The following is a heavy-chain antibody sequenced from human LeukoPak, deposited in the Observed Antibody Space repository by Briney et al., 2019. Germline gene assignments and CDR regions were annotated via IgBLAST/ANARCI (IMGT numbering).Heavy chain of an antibody. CDR1: GFTFSRYA. D-gene: IGHD5-12*01. J-gene: IGHJ4*02. Sequence: GGSLRLSCAASGFTFSRYAIGWVRQAPGKGLEWVSSFSGSGGTTYYADSMKGRFTISRDNSRNTLYLQMNSLRAEDTAIYYCAKEGGLVLRQATINYWGQRTLVAVSS. CDR3: AKEGGLVLRQATINY. CDR2: FSGSGGTT. V-gene: IGHV3-23*01.